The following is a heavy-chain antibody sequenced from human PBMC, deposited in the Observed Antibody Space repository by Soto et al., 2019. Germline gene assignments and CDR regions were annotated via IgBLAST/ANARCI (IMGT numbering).Heavy chain of an antibody. D-gene: IGHD3-22*01. CDR2: ISSSSSTI. J-gene: IGHJ4*02. CDR3: ARDSYDSSGYYSLFDY. V-gene: IGHV3-48*01. CDR1: GFTFSSYS. Sequence: GSLRLSCAASGFTFSSYSMNWVRQAPGKGLEWVSYISSSSSTIYYADSVKGRFTISRDNAKNSLYLQMNSLRAEDTAVYYCARDSYDSSGYYSLFDYWGQGTLVTVSS.